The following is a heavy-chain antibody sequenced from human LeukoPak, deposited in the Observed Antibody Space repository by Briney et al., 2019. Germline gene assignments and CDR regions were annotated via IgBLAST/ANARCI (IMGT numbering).Heavy chain of an antibody. Sequence: GASVKVSCKASGYTFTGYYMHWERQAPGQGLEWMGWINPNSGGTNYAQKFQGRVTMTRDTSISTAYMELSRLRSDDTAVYYCARDLSQLDYGMDVWGQGTTVTVSS. D-gene: IGHD2-2*01. CDR3: ARDLSQLDYGMDV. V-gene: IGHV1-2*02. J-gene: IGHJ6*02. CDR2: INPNSGGT. CDR1: GYTFTGYY.